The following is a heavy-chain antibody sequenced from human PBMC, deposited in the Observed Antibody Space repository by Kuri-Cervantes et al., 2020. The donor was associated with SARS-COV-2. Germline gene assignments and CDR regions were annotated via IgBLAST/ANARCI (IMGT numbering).Heavy chain of an antibody. J-gene: IGHJ3*02. Sequence: ASVKVSCKASGGTFNNYAISWVRQAPGQRLEWMGWINAGNGNTKYSQKFQGRVTITRDTSASTAYMELSSLRSEDTAVYYCARRDIVVVPAANDAFDIWGQGTVVTVSS. CDR1: GGTFNNYA. D-gene: IGHD2-2*01. CDR3: ARRDIVVVPAANDAFDI. V-gene: IGHV1-3*01. CDR2: INAGNGNT.